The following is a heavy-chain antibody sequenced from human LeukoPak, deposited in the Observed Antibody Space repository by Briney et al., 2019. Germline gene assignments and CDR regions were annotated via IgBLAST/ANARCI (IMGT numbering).Heavy chain of an antibody. CDR1: GGSISSSGYY. D-gene: IGHD3-16*01. J-gene: IGHJ4*02. CDR2: LYYSGST. V-gene: IGHV4-39*01. Sequence: SETLSLTCTVSGGSISSSGYYWGWIRQPPGKGLEWIGNLYYSGSTYYNPSLRSRGTISADTSKNQFSLKLTSVTATDTAVYYCARHMWMITFGGVDFDFWGQGILVTVSS. CDR3: ARHMWMITFGGVDFDF.